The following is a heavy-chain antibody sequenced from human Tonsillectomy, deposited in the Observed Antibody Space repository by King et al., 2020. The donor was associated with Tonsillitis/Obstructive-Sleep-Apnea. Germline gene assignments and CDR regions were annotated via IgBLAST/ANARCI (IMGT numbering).Heavy chain of an antibody. CDR1: GFTFSSYA. Sequence: VQLVESGGGVVQPGRSLRLSCAASGFTFSSYAMHWVRQTPGKGLEWVAVISYDGSNKYDADSVKGRFTISRDNSKNTLYLQMNSLRAEDTAVYYCARGRNGAFDIWGQGPMVTVSA. J-gene: IGHJ3*02. V-gene: IGHV3-30*04. D-gene: IGHD4-11*01. CDR2: ISYDGSNK. CDR3: ARGRNGAFDI.